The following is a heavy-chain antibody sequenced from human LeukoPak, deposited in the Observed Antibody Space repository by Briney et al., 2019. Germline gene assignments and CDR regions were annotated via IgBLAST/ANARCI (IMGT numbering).Heavy chain of an antibody. D-gene: IGHD3-16*01. Sequence: PGRSLRLSCAASGFTFDDYAMHWVRHAPGKGLEWVSGISWNSGSIGYADSVKGRFTISRDNAKNSLYLQMNSLRAEDTAVYYCARDLGGVTIFDYWGQGTLVTVSS. CDR3: ARDLGGVTIFDY. J-gene: IGHJ4*02. V-gene: IGHV3-9*01. CDR1: GFTFDDYA. CDR2: ISWNSGSI.